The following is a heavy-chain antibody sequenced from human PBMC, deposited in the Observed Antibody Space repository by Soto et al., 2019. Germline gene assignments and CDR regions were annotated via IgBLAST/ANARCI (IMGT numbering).Heavy chain of an antibody. Sequence: QVQLVQSGAEVKKPGASVKISCKASGYTFSSSYIHWVRQAPGQGLEWMGLINPSGFSTDYAQTFQGRVTVTRDTSTSTVYMELSSLRSEDTAVYYCASGGYTYGFSAMVVWGPGTTVAVSS. CDR1: GYTFSSSY. V-gene: IGHV1-46*01. CDR3: ASGGYTYGFSAMVV. CDR2: INPSGFST. J-gene: IGHJ6*02. D-gene: IGHD5-18*01.